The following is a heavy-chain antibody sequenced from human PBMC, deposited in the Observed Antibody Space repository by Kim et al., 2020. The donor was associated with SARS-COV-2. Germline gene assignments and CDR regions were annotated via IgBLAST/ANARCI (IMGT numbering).Heavy chain of an antibody. D-gene: IGHD6-13*01. Sequence: YPPPLKRRVIISVDTSKNQLSLKLSTVAAAETAVYYCSRVGSSIWYYFDYWGQGTLLTVSS. V-gene: IGHV4-31*02. CDR3: SRVGSSIWYYFDY. J-gene: IGHJ4*02.